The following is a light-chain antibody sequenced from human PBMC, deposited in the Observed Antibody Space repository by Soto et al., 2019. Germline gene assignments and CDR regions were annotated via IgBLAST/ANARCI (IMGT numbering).Light chain of an antibody. CDR1: SSDVGGYNY. J-gene: IGLJ1*01. CDR2: DVT. V-gene: IGLV2-11*01. Sequence: QSALPQPRSVSGSPGQSVTISCAGTSSDVGGYNYVSWYQQLPGKAPKLMIYDVTKRPSGVPDRFSGSKSGNTASLTISGLQAEDEADYYCCSYAGTYTFVFAAGTKVTVL. CDR3: CSYAGTYTFV.